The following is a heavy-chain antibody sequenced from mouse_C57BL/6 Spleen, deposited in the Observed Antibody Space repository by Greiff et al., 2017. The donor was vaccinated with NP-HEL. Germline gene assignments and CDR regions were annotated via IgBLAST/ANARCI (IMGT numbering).Heavy chain of an antibody. CDR3: ATRGGYYAMDY. V-gene: IGHV1-55*01. CDR1: GYTFTSYW. D-gene: IGHD3-3*01. J-gene: IGHJ4*01. CDR2: IYPGSGST. Sequence: VKLQQPGAELVKPGASVKLSCKASGYTFTSYWITWVKQRPGQGLEWIGDIYPGSGSTNYNEKFKSKATLTVDTSSSTAYMQLSSLTSEDSAVYYCATRGGYYAMDYWGQGTSVTVSS.